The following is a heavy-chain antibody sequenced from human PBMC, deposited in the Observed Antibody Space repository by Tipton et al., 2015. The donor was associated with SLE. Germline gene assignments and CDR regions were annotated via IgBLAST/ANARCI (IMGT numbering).Heavy chain of an antibody. V-gene: IGHV4-34*01. CDR3: ARRDSSSPDY. J-gene: IGHJ4*02. D-gene: IGHD6-6*01. CDR1: GGSFSGYY. Sequence: TLSLTCAVYGGSFSGYYWSWIRQPPGKGLEWIGEINHSGSTNYNPSLKSRVTISVDTSKNQFSLKLSSVTAADTAVYYCARRDSSSPDYWGQGTLVTVSS. CDR2: INHSGST.